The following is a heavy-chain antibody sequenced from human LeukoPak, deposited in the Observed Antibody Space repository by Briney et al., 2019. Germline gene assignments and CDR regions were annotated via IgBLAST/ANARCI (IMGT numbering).Heavy chain of an antibody. J-gene: IGHJ5*02. V-gene: IGHV4-39*07. D-gene: IGHD6-13*01. CDR3: ARGAAAGDWFDP. CDR1: GGSISSSSYY. Sequence: SETLSLTCTVSGGSISSSSYYWGWIRQPPGKGLEWIGSIYYSGSTYYNPSLKSRVTVSVDTSKNQFSLKLSSVTAADTAVYYCARGAAAGDWFDPWGQGTLVTVSS. CDR2: IYYSGST.